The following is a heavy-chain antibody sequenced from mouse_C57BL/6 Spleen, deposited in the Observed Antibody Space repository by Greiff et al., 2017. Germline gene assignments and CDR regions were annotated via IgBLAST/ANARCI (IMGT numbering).Heavy chain of an antibody. Sequence: QVHVKQPGAELVKPGASVKMSCKASGYTFTSYWITWVKQRPGQGLEWIGDIYPGSGSTNYNEKFKSKATLTVDTSSSTAYMQLSSLTSEDSAVYYCARREAYYGSSNWYFDVWGTGTTVTVSS. CDR1: GYTFTSYW. V-gene: IGHV1-55*01. CDR3: ARREAYYGSSNWYFDV. CDR2: IYPGSGST. D-gene: IGHD1-1*01. J-gene: IGHJ1*03.